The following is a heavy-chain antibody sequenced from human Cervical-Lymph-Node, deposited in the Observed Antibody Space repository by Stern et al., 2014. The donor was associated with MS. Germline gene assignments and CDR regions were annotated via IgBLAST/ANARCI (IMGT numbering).Heavy chain of an antibody. D-gene: IGHD3-3*01. V-gene: IGHV1-69*17. J-gene: IGHJ6*02. CDR1: GGTFSSYA. Sequence: QVQLVQSGAEVKKPGSSVKVSCKASGGTFSSYAISWVRQAPGQGLEWMGGIIPIFGIANYAQKLQGRVTITADKSTSTAYMELSSLRSEDTAVYYCARANTIFGVVKKYYGMDVWGQGTTVTVSS. CDR2: IIPIFGIA. CDR3: ARANTIFGVVKKYYGMDV.